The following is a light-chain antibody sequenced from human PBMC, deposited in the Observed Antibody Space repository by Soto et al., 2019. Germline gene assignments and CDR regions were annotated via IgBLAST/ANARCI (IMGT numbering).Light chain of an antibody. Sequence: EIVLTQSTGTLSVCPGERATLSCRASQSVSSSYLAWYQQKPGQAPRLLIYGASSRATGIPDRFSGSGSGTDFTLTISRLEPEDFAVYYCQQYGSSPEWTFGQGTKVDIK. V-gene: IGKV3-20*01. CDR3: QQYGSSPEWT. CDR1: QSVSSSY. CDR2: GAS. J-gene: IGKJ1*01.